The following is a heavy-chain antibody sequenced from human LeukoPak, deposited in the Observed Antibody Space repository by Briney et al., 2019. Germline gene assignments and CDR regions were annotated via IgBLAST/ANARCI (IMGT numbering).Heavy chain of an antibody. CDR1: GFTFSSYW. CDR3: ARAGKERSSTSNNDYYYYYMDV. J-gene: IGHJ6*03. Sequence: PGGSLRLSCAASGFTFSSYWMSWVRQAPGKGLEWVANIKQDGSEKYYVDSVKGRFTIPRDNAKNSLYLQMNSLRAEDTAVYYCARAGKERSSTSNNDYYYYYMDVWGKGTTVTVSS. V-gene: IGHV3-7*01. CDR2: IKQDGSEK. D-gene: IGHD2-2*01.